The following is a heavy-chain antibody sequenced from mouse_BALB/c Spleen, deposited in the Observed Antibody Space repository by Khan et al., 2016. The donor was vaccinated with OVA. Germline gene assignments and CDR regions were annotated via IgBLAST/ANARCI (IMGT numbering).Heavy chain of an antibody. J-gene: IGHJ2*01. CDR3: ARTARIKY. D-gene: IGHD1-2*01. V-gene: IGHV3-2*02. Sequence: EVQLQESGPGLVKPSQSLSLTCTVTGYSITSGYGWNWIRQFPGNKLEWMVNISYSGSTNYNPSLKSQISITRDTSKNQFFLQLNSVTTEDTATYYCARTARIKYWGQGTTRTVSS. CDR1: GYSITSGYG. CDR2: ISYSGST.